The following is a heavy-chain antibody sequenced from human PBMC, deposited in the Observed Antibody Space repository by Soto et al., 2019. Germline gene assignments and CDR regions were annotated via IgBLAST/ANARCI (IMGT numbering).Heavy chain of an antibody. Sequence: QVQLEQSGAELKKPGASVKVSCKTSGYTFTTYGFSWVRQAPGQGLEWMGWISVHSDTTEYARKFQGRVTMTTDTSTSTAYVELRSLRSDDTAVYYWAVRSSCTWDSCWRYFDSWGQGTLVTVSS. J-gene: IGHJ4*02. CDR2: ISVHSDTT. V-gene: IGHV1-18*04. CDR3: AVRSSCTWDSCWRYFDS. D-gene: IGHD2-2*01. CDR1: GYTFTTYG.